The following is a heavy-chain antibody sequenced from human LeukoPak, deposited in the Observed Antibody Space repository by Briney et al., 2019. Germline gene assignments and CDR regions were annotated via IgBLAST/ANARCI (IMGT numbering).Heavy chain of an antibody. D-gene: IGHD3-10*01. J-gene: IGHJ6*02. CDR2: ISYDGSNK. Sequence: GGSLRLSCAASGFTFSSYAMNWVRQAPGKGLEWVAFISYDGSNKYYADSVKGRFTISRDNSKNTLYLQMNSLRAEDTAVYYCASQGGLLWFGELSGGMDVWGQGTTVTISS. CDR1: GFTFSSYA. V-gene: IGHV3-30-3*01. CDR3: ASQGGLLWFGELSGGMDV.